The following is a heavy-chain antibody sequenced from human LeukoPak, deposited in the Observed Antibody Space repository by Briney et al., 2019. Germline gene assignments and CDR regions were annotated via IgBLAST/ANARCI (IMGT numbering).Heavy chain of an antibody. CDR1: GGTFSSYT. V-gene: IGHV1-69*02. CDR2: IIPILGIA. Sequence: ASVKVSCKASGGTFSSYTISWVRQAPGQGLEWVGRIIPILGIANYAQKFQGRVTITADKSTSTAYMELSSLRSEDTAVYYCARRSSALDAFDIWGQGTMVTVSS. J-gene: IGHJ3*02. CDR3: ARRSSALDAFDI. D-gene: IGHD6-25*01.